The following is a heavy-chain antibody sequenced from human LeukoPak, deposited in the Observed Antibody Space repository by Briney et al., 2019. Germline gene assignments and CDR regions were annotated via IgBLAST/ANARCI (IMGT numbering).Heavy chain of an antibody. J-gene: IGHJ3*02. CDR2: INHSGST. Sequence: SETLSLTCAVYGGSFSGYYWSWIRQPPGKGLEWIGEINHSGSTNYNPSLKSRVTISVDTSKNQFSLKLSSVTAADTAVYCCASASLQSKLDIWGQGTMVTVSS. CDR1: GGSFSGYY. D-gene: IGHD4-11*01. CDR3: ASASLQSKLDI. V-gene: IGHV4-34*01.